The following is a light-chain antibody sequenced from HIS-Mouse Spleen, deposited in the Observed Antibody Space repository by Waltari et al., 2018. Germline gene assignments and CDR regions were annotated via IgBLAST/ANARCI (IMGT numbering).Light chain of an antibody. J-gene: IGLJ2*01. CDR2: SNN. CDR1: SSNIGSNT. V-gene: IGLV1-44*01. Sequence: QSVLTQPPSASGTPGQRVTISCSGSSSNIGSNTVNWYQQHPGTAPKLLSYSNNQRPSGVPDRVSGSKSGTSASLAISGLQSEDEADYYCAAWDDSLNGVVFGGGTKLTVL. CDR3: AAWDDSLNGVV.